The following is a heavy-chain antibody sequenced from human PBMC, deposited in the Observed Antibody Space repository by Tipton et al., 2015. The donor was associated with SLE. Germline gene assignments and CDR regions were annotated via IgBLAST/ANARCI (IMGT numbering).Heavy chain of an antibody. D-gene: IGHD3-22*01. V-gene: IGHV3-11*01. Sequence: LSLTCAASGFTFSDYYMSWIRQAPGKGLEWVSYISSSGSTIYYADSVKGRFTISTDNAKNSLYLQMNSLRAEDTAVYYCARSLLQMITDYWGQGTLVTVSS. CDR1: GFTFSDYY. CDR3: ARSLLQMITDY. J-gene: IGHJ4*02. CDR2: ISSSGSTI.